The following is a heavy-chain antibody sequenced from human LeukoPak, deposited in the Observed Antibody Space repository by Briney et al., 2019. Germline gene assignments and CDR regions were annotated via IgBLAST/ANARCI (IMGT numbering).Heavy chain of an antibody. D-gene: IGHD2-15*01. Sequence: GGSLRLSCAASGFTFSSYSMNWVRQAPGKGLEWVSFIRYDGSDKYYADSVQGRFIISRDNSKNTLFLQMNSLRLDDTAVYYCVRDATVGAAYFDFWGQGALVTVSS. V-gene: IGHV3-30*02. CDR1: GFTFSSYS. CDR2: IRYDGSDK. J-gene: IGHJ4*02. CDR3: VRDATVGAAYFDF.